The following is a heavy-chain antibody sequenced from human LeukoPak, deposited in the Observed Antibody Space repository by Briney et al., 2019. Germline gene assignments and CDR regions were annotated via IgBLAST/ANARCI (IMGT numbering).Heavy chain of an antibody. CDR2: ISGSDGST. J-gene: IGHJ4*02. CDR3: AKDRHSSGWYSDY. D-gene: IGHD6-19*01. Sequence: GGSLRLSCAASGFTFSNYAMSWVRQAPGKGLEWVSGISGSDGSTYYADSVKGRFTISRDISKNTLYLQMNSLGAEDTAVYYCAKDRHSSGWYSDYWGQGTLVTVSS. V-gene: IGHV3-23*01. CDR1: GFTFSNYA.